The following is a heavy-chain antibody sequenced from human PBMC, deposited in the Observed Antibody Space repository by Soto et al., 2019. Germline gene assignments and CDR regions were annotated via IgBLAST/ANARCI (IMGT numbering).Heavy chain of an antibody. D-gene: IGHD6-13*01. CDR2: ISAYNGNT. V-gene: IGHV1-18*01. Sequence: ASVKVSCKASGYTFTSYGISWVRQATGQRLEWMGWISAYNGNTNYAQKLQGRVTMTTDTSTSTAYMELRSLRSDDTAVYYCAGVAAGYPKSWYYWGQGTLVTVSS. CDR3: AGVAAGYPKSWYY. CDR1: GYTFTSYG. J-gene: IGHJ4*02.